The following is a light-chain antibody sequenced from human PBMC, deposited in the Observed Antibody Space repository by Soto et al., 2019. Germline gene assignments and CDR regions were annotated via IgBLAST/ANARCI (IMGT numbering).Light chain of an antibody. CDR3: QEYDGAPPIT. J-gene: IGKJ5*01. Sequence: EMVLTQSPDTLSVSPGERATLSCRASQSVRSERLAWYQQKRGQAPTLLIFDASSRASGTPERFSGSGSGTDFTLTIRRLEPEDFAVYYCQEYDGAPPITFGLGTRLE. V-gene: IGKV3-20*01. CDR1: QSVRSER. CDR2: DAS.